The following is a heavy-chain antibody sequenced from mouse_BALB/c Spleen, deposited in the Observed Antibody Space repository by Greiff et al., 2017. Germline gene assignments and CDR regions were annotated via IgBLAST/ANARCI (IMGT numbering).Heavy chain of an antibody. J-gene: IGHJ3*01. CDR2: IWAGGST. CDR1: GFSLTSYG. V-gene: IGHV2-9*02. D-gene: IGHD1-1*01. Sequence: QVQLQQSGPGLVAPSQSLSITCTVSGFSLTSYGVHWVRQPPGKGLEWLGVIWAGGSTNYNSALMSRLSISKDNSKSQVFLKMNSLQTDDTAMYYWARYREVDWFAYWGQGTLVTVSA. CDR3: ARYREVDWFAY.